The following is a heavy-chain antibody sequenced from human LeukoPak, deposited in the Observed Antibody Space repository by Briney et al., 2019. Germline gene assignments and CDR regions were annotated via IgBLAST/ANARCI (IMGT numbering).Heavy chain of an antibody. J-gene: IGHJ4*02. CDR1: GFTFSSYS. CDR2: ISSSSSYI. V-gene: IGHV3-21*01. Sequence: GGSLRLSCAASGFTFSSYSMNWVRQAPGKGLEWVSSISSSSSYIDYADSVKGRFTISRDNAKNSLYLQMNSLRAEDTAVYYCARTADYYDSSGYYYDYWGQGTLVTVSS. CDR3: ARTADYYDSSGYYYDY. D-gene: IGHD3-22*01.